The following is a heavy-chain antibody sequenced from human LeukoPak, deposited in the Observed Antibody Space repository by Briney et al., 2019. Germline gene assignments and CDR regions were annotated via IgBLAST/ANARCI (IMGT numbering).Heavy chain of an antibody. CDR3: ARDESTSILWW. CDR2: INPSGGST. V-gene: IGHV1-46*01. D-gene: IGHD2-21*01. J-gene: IGHJ1*01. CDR1: GYRFIGYY. Sequence: ASVKVSCKASGYRFIGYYMHWVRQAPGQGLEWMGIINPSGGSTSYAQKFQGRVTMTRDTSTSTVYMELSSLRSEDTAVYYCARDESTSILWWWGQGTLVTVSS.